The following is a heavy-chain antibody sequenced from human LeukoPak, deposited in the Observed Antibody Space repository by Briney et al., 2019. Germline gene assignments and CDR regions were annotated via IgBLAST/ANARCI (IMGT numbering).Heavy chain of an antibody. D-gene: IGHD2-2*01. CDR3: ARHIFLNQLLFLGRYFDY. CDR1: GGSFSGYY. J-gene: IGHJ4*02. CDR2: INHSGST. V-gene: IGHV4-34*01. Sequence: PSETLSLTCAVYGGSFSGYYWSWIRQPPGKGLEWIGEINHSGSTNYNPSLKSRVTISVDTSKNQFSLKLSSVTAADTAVYYCARHIFLNQLLFLGRYFDYWGQGTLVTVSS.